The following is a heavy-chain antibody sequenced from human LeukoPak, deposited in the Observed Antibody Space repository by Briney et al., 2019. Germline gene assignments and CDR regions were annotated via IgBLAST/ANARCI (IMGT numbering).Heavy chain of an antibody. V-gene: IGHV1-2*02. CDR2: INPNSGGT. CDR3: ARAPRMVRGVIDY. CDR1: GYTFTGYY. D-gene: IGHD3-10*01. Sequence: ASVKVSCKASGYTFTGYYMHWVRQAPGQGLEWMGWINPNSGGTNYAQKFQGRVTMTRDTSISTAYMELSRLRSDDTAVYYCARAPRMVRGVIDYWGQRTLVTVSS. J-gene: IGHJ4*02.